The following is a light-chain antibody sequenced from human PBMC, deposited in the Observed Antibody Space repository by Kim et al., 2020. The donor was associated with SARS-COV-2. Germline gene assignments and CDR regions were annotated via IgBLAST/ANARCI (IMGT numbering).Light chain of an antibody. V-gene: IGKV1-33*01. CDR3: QQFDDLPIT. J-gene: IGKJ4*01. CDR2: DAS. Sequence: ASLGDRLTITCQASQDINNYLNLYQQKPGKAPKLLIYDASNLETGVPSRFSGSGSGTDFTFTITSLQPDDIASYYCQQFDDLPITFGGGTKVDIK. CDR1: QDINNY.